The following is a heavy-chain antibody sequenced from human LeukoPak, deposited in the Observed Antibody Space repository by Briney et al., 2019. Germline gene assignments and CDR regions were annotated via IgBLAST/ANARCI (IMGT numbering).Heavy chain of an antibody. D-gene: IGHD3-16*01. CDR3: ASVGGGSPY. CDR1: GYSISSGHF. Sequence: SETLSLTCTVSGYSISSGHFWSWIRQPPGKGLEWIESIYGSGTTYYDPPLRSRVSISADTSKNHFSLELSSVTAADTAVYYCASVGGGSPYWGQGTLVTVSS. CDR2: IYGSGTT. J-gene: IGHJ4*02. V-gene: IGHV4-38-2*02.